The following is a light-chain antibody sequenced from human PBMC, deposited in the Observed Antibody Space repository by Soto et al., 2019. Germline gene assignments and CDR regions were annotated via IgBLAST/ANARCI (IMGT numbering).Light chain of an antibody. CDR2: KAS. CDR3: QQYNTYPWT. Sequence: DIQMTQSPSTLSASVGDRVTITCRASQSLSSWLAWYQQKPGKAPKLLISKASSLESGVPSRFSGSGSGTEFTRTISSLQPDDFATYYCQQYNTYPWTFGQGTKVEIK. V-gene: IGKV1-5*03. J-gene: IGKJ1*01. CDR1: QSLSSW.